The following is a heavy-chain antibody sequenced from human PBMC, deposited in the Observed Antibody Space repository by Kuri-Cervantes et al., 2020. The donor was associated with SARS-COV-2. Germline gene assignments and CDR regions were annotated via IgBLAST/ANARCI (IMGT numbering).Heavy chain of an antibody. CDR1: GFTFSSYA. D-gene: IGHD2-2*01. CDR3: ARLVVPAAPSDY. V-gene: IGHV3-30-3*01. CDR2: ISYDGSNK. J-gene: IGHJ4*02. Sequence: GGSLRLSCAASGFTFSSYAMHWVRQAPGKGLEWVAVISYDGSNKYYADSVKGRFTISRDNSKNTLYLQMNSLRAEDTAVYYCARLVVPAAPSDYWGQGTLVTVSS.